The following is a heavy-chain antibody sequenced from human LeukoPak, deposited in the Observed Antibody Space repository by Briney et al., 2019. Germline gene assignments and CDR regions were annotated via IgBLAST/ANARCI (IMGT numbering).Heavy chain of an antibody. CDR1: GYRFTTYW. CDR3: ARLGSDSHFDY. J-gene: IGHJ4*02. Sequence: GESLKISCKGFGYRFTTYWIGWVRQVPGKGLEWMGINFPGDADTRYSPSFHGQVTFSADRSISTAYPQWSSLKASDTAMYYCARLGSDSHFDYWGQGTLVTVSS. D-gene: IGHD2-21*01. CDR2: NFPGDADT. V-gene: IGHV5-51*01.